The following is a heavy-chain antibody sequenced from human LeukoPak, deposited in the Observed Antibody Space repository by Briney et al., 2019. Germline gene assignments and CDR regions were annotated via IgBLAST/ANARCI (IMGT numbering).Heavy chain of an antibody. CDR1: GYAFDEHG. CDR3: ARAPITSPFYFDY. Sequence: GGSLRLSCTAFGYAFDEHGMSWVRQVPGRGLEWVAGINWSGGSTGYADPLRGRFTVSRDNAKNSLYLQIDRLRAGDTALYYCARAPITSPFYFDYWGQGTLVTVSS. D-gene: IGHD2-2*01. V-gene: IGHV3-20*04. CDR2: INWSGGST. J-gene: IGHJ4*02.